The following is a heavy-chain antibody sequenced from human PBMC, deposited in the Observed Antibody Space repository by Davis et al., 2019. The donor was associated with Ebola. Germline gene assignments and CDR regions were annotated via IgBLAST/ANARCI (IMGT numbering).Heavy chain of an antibody. CDR2: IIPILGIA. V-gene: IGHV1-69*04. Sequence: AASVKVSCKASGGTFSSYAISWVRQAPGQGLEWMGRIIPILGIANYAQKFQGRVTMTTDTSTSTAYMELRSLRSDDTAVYYCARERGLGYCTGGVCWGYYYGMDVWGQGTTVTVSS. J-gene: IGHJ6*02. CDR3: ARERGLGYCTGGVCWGYYYGMDV. CDR1: GGTFSSYA. D-gene: IGHD2-8*02.